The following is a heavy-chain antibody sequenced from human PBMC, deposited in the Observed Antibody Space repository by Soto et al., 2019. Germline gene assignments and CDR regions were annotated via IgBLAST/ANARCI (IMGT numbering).Heavy chain of an antibody. CDR3: ARAFHLDYYDSSAPAFDI. D-gene: IGHD3-22*01. CDR1: GFTFSSYS. V-gene: IGHV3-21*04. Sequence: PGGSLRLSCAASGFTFSSYSMSWVRQAPGKGLEWVSSISSSSSYIYYADSVKGRFTISRDNAKNSLYLQMSSLRSEDTAVYYCARAFHLDYYDSSAPAFDIWGQGTMVTVSS. J-gene: IGHJ3*02. CDR2: ISSSSSYI.